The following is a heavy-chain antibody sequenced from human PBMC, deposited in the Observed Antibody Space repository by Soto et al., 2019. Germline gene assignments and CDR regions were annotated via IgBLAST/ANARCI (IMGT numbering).Heavy chain of an antibody. J-gene: IGHJ4*02. CDR2: ISSSSSYT. D-gene: IGHD6-13*01. CDR1: GFTFSDYY. CDR3: ARAGDGSSWYQLVFDY. Sequence: GGYLRLSCAASGFTFSDYYMSWIRQAPGKGLEWVSYISSSSSYTNYADSVKGRFTISRDNAKNSLYLQMNSLRAEDTAVYYCARAGDGSSWYQLVFDYWGQGTLVTVSS. V-gene: IGHV3-11*06.